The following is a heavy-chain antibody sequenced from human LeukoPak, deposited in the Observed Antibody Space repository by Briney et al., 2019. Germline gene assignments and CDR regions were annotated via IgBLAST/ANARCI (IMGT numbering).Heavy chain of an antibody. D-gene: IGHD3-22*01. J-gene: IGHJ5*02. CDR1: GLTFSSYS. CDR3: ARGPPKYYDSSGYPMWFDP. V-gene: IGHV3-21*01. Sequence: GGSLRLSCAASGLTFSSYSMNWVRQAPGKGLEWVSSIRSSSYIYYADSVKGRFTISRDNAKNSLYLQMNSLRAEDTAVYYCARGPPKYYDSSGYPMWFDPWGQGTLVTVSS. CDR2: IRSSSYI.